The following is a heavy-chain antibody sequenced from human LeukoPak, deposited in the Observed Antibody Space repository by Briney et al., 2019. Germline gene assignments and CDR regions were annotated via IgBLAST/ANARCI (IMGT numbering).Heavy chain of an antibody. CDR1: GGSISSYY. J-gene: IGHJ3*02. CDR3: ARGRLPGVGAFII. Sequence: SETLSLTCTVSGGSISSYYWSWLRQPPGKGLEWIGYIYYSGSTNYNPSLKSRVTISVDTSKNQFSLKLSSVTAADTAVYYCARGRLPGVGAFIIWGEGTMVIVSS. CDR2: IYYSGST. V-gene: IGHV4-59*01. D-gene: IGHD1-26*01.